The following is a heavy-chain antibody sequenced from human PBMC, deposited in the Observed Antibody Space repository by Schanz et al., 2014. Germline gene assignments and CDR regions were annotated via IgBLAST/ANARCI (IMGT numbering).Heavy chain of an antibody. Sequence: VQLVESGGGLVQPGGSLRLSCAASGFTFSIHYMNWIRQAPGKGLEWLSYISRDGTTSYYADSVKGRFTISRDDAKNTLYLQMNSLRTEDTAVYFCAKSYDTSGYSGFDYWGQGTLVTVSS. CDR1: GFTFSIHY. CDR2: ISRDGTTS. D-gene: IGHD3-22*01. CDR3: AKSYDTSGYSGFDY. J-gene: IGHJ4*02. V-gene: IGHV3-48*03.